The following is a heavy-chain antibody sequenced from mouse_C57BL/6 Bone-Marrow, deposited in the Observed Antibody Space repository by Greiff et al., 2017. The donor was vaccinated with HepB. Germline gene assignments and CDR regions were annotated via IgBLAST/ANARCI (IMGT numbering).Heavy chain of an antibody. J-gene: IGHJ4*01. Sequence: VQLQQPGAELVKPGASVKLSCKASGYTFTSYWMHWVKQRPGQVLEWIGMIHPNSGSTNYNEKFKSKATLTVDKSSSTAYMQLSSLTSEDSAVYYCPITTVVAPYYAMDYWGQGTSVTVSS. CDR3: PITTVVAPYYAMDY. CDR2: IHPNSGST. CDR1: GYTFTSYW. D-gene: IGHD1-1*01. V-gene: IGHV1-64*01.